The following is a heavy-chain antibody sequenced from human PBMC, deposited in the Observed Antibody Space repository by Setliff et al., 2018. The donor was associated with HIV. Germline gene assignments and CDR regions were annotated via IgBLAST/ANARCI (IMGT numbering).Heavy chain of an antibody. D-gene: IGHD3-10*01. J-gene: IGHJ6*02. CDR3: ARAAYYNGLDV. CDR1: GFTFSSYW. V-gene: IGHV3-74*01. Sequence: GGSLRLSCAASGFTFSSYWIHWVRQAPGKGLVWVSRISADGSDTSYADSVKGRFTISRDNAKNSLYLQMNSLRAEDTAVYYCARAAYYNGLDVWGQGTTVTVSS. CDR2: ISADGSDT.